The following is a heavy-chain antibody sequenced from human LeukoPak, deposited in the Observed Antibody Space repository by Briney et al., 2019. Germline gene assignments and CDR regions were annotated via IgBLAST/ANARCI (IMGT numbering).Heavy chain of an antibody. CDR1: GGSISSGSYY. CDR3: ARDQEDDFWSGYYRFDP. CDR2: IYTSGST. V-gene: IGHV4-61*02. D-gene: IGHD3-3*01. J-gene: IGHJ5*02. Sequence: SQTLSLTCTVSGGSISSGSYYWSWIRQPAGKGLEWIGRIYTSGSTNYNPSLKSRVTISVDTSKNQFSLKLSSVTAADTAVYYCARDQEDDFWSGYYRFDPWGQGTLVTVSS.